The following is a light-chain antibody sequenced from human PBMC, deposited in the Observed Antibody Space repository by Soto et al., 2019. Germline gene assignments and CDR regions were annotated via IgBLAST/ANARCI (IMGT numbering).Light chain of an antibody. CDR3: QQSYSTLFT. Sequence: DIQMTQSPSSLSASAGDRVTITCRASQSISSYLNWYQQKPGKAPKLLIYAASSLQSGVPSRFSGSGSGTDFTLTISSRQPEDFATYYCQQSYSTLFTFGPGTRVEIK. V-gene: IGKV1-39*01. CDR2: AAS. CDR1: QSISSY. J-gene: IGKJ3*01.